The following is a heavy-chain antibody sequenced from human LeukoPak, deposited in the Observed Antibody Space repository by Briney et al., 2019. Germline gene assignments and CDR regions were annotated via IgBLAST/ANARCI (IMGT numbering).Heavy chain of an antibody. J-gene: IGHJ4*02. D-gene: IGHD6-13*01. Sequence: RSGGSLRLSCAVSGFTFSSHWMSWVRQAPGRGLEWVANINQDGSEKYYVDSVKGRFTISRDNAKNSLYLQMNSLRAEDTAVYYCARDHPAAGIIFDYWGQGTLVTVSS. V-gene: IGHV3-7*01. CDR2: INQDGSEK. CDR1: GFTFSSHW. CDR3: ARDHPAAGIIFDY.